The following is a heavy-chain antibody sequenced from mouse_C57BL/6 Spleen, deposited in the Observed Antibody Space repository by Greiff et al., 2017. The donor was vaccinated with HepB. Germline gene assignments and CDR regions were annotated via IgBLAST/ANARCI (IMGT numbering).Heavy chain of an antibody. Sequence: VQLQQPGAELVKPGASVKLSCKASGYTFTSYWMHWVKQRPGQGLEWIGMIHPNSGSTNYNEKFKSKATLTVDKSSSTAYMQLSSLTSEDSAVYYCARAYGNYPAWFAYWGQGTLVTVSA. D-gene: IGHD2-1*01. CDR2: IHPNSGST. J-gene: IGHJ3*01. V-gene: IGHV1-64*01. CDR1: GYTFTSYW. CDR3: ARAYGNYPAWFAY.